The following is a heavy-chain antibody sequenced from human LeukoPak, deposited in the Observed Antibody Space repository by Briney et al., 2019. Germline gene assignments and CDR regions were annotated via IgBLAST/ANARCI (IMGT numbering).Heavy chain of an antibody. D-gene: IGHD3-3*01. J-gene: IGHJ3*02. CDR3: ARDLPNTGFWSGYYHPDAFDI. CDR1: GFTFSSYA. V-gene: IGHV3-23*01. CDR2: ISGSGGST. Sequence: HPGGSLRLSCAASGFTFSSYAMSWVRQAPGKGLEWVSAISGSGGSTYYADSVKGRFTISRDNSKNTLYLQMNSLRAEDTAVYYCARDLPNTGFWSGYYHPDAFDIWGQGTMVTVSS.